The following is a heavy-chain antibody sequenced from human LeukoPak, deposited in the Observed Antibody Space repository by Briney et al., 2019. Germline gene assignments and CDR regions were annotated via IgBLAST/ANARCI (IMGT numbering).Heavy chain of an antibody. CDR1: GYTLTGYY. J-gene: IGHJ3*02. Sequence: GASVTVSCKASGYTLTGYYIHWVRQAPGHGLEWMGWIKPNTGGTNYAQKFQGRVTMTRDTSISTAHMELSRLRSDDTALYYCASRGFSVVVYPQGPFDIWGQGTMVTVSS. CDR2: IKPNTGGT. V-gene: IGHV1-2*02. CDR3: ASRGFSVVVYPQGPFDI. D-gene: IGHD2-15*01.